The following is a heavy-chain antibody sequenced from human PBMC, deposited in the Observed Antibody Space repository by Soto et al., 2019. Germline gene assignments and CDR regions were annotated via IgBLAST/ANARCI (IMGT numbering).Heavy chain of an antibody. CDR3: SRFGAYGSH. Sequence: QVQLVQSGPELKKPGASLKVSCKASGYTFTSYGISWVRQAPGQGLEWMGRINANNGDTDYRQKFQGRITMTADASTDTVYMDLRNLTTDDTGVYYCSRFGAYGSHWGQGTQITVSS. CDR2: INANNGDT. D-gene: IGHD1-26*01. CDR1: GYTFTSYG. V-gene: IGHV1-18*04. J-gene: IGHJ4*02.